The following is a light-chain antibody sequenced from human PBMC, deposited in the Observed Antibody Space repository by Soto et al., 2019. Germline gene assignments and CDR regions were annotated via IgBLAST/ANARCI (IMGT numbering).Light chain of an antibody. J-gene: IGLJ2*01. Sequence: QSALTQPASVSGSPGQSITISCTGTSSDVGLYNYVSWYQHHPGKAPKLMIYDVSDRPSGVSNRFSGSKSGTTASLTISGLQAEDEGDYYCSSYTSTSTVKFGRGTKVTVL. CDR2: DVS. CDR3: SSYTSTSTVK. V-gene: IGLV2-14*01. CDR1: SSDVGLYNY.